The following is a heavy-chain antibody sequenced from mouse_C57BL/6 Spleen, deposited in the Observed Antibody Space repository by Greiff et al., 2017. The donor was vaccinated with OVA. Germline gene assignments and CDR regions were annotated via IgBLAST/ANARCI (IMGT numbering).Heavy chain of an antibody. CDR3: ARGGLITFYYFDY. CDR1: GFTFSSYA. CDR2: ISDGGSYT. Sequence: EVQGVESGGGLVKPGGSLKLSCAASGFTFSSYALSWVRQTPEKRLEWVATISDGGSYTYYPDNVKGRFTISRDNAKNNLYLQMSHLKSEDTAMYYCARGGLITFYYFDYWGQGTTLTVSS. D-gene: IGHD1-1*01. J-gene: IGHJ2*01. V-gene: IGHV5-4*01.